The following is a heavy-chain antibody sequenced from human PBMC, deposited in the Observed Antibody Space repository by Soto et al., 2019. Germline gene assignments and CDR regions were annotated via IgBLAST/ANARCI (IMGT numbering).Heavy chain of an antibody. CDR2: IKEDGSEK. CDR3: AKVGEQGYSSSWYLGYYYYYGMDV. V-gene: IGHV3-7*01. D-gene: IGHD6-13*01. J-gene: IGHJ6*02. CDR1: GFTFGTYW. Sequence: PGGSLRLSCAASGFTFGTYWMNWVRQAPGKGLEWVANIKEDGSEKYYVDSVKGRFTISRDNTKNSLYLQMNSLRAEDTAVYYCAKVGEQGYSSSWYLGYYYYYGMDVWGQGTTVTVSS.